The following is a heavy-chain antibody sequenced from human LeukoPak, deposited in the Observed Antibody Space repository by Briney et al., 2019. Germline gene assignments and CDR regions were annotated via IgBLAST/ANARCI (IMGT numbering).Heavy chain of an antibody. V-gene: IGHV3-23*01. J-gene: IGHJ6*02. Sequence: GESLRLSCAAARFTFSSYAMSWVRQSPGKGLEWVSAISGSGGNTYNGDSVKGRFTISRDNSKNTLYLQMNSLRAEDTAVYYCAKEGKRFTMVRGVIMPHYYYYGMDVWGQGTTVTVSS. CDR3: AKEGKRFTMVRGVIMPHYYYYGMDV. CDR1: RFTFSSYA. D-gene: IGHD3-10*01. CDR2: ISGSGGNT.